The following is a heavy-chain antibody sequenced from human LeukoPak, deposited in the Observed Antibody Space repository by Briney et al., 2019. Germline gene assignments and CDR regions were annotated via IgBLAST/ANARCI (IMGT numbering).Heavy chain of an antibody. J-gene: IGHJ4*02. Sequence: SQTLSLTCTVSGGSISSGDYYWSWIRQPPGKGLEWIGYIYYSGSTYYNPSLKSRVTISVDTSKNQFSLKLRSVTAADTAVYYCARWRNYYDSGGYYLTGTLDYWGQGTLVTVSS. V-gene: IGHV4-30-4*01. CDR1: GGSISSGDYY. CDR2: IYYSGST. D-gene: IGHD3-22*01. CDR3: ARWRNYYDSGGYYLTGTLDY.